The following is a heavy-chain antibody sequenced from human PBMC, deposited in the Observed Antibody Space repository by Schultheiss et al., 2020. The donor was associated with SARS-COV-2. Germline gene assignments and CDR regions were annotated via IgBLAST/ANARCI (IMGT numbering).Heavy chain of an antibody. V-gene: IGHV3-74*01. Sequence: GGSLRLSCAASGFTFSSYAMHWVRQAPGKGLVWVSRIKTNGSTTNYADSVKGRFTISRDNAKNTLYLQMNSLRAEDTAVYYCARDLRGKYFDLWGRGTLVTVSS. D-gene: IGHD3-16*01. CDR1: GFTFSSYA. CDR3: ARDLRGKYFDL. J-gene: IGHJ2*01. CDR2: IKTNGSTT.